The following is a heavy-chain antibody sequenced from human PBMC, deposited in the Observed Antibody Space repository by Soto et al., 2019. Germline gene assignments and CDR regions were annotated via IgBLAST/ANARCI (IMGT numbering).Heavy chain of an antibody. D-gene: IGHD6-13*01. J-gene: IGHJ6*02. CDR2: ISYDGSNK. Sequence: PGGSLRLSCAASGFTFSSYAMHWVRQAPGKGLEWVAVISYDGSNKYYADSVKGRFTISRYNSKNTLYLQMNSLRAEDTAVYYCARGGIAAAGLIYGMDVWGQGTTVTVSS. V-gene: IGHV3-30-3*01. CDR1: GFTFSSYA. CDR3: ARGGIAAAGLIYGMDV.